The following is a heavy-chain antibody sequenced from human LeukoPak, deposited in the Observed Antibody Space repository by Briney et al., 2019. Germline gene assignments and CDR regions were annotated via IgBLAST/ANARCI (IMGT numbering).Heavy chain of an antibody. CDR2: ISGSSSTI. V-gene: IGHV3-48*04. J-gene: IGHJ4*02. Sequence: GGSLRLSCAASGFTFSSYWMSWVRQAPGKGLEWVSHISGSSSTIYYADSVKGRFTISRDNAKNSLYLQMNSLRAEDTAVYYCARWGSFDHWGQGTLVTVSS. CDR3: ARWGSFDH. D-gene: IGHD7-27*01. CDR1: GFTFSSYW.